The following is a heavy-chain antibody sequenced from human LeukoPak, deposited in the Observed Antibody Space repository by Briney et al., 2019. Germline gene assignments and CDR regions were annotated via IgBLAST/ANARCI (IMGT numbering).Heavy chain of an antibody. D-gene: IGHD3-10*01. J-gene: IGHJ4*02. V-gene: IGHV3-33*01. CDR3: ARVFGATNFHFGEYYFDY. Sequence: PGRSLRLSCAASGFTFSSYGMHWVRQAPGKGLEWVAVIWYDGSNKYYADSVKGRFTISRDNSKNTLYLQMNSLRAEDTAVYYCARVFGATNFHFGEYYFDYWGQGTLVTVSS. CDR1: GFTFSSYG. CDR2: IWYDGSNK.